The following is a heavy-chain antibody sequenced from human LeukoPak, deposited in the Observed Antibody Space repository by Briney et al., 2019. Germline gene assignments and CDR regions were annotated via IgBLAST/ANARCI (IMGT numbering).Heavy chain of an antibody. CDR3: ARSVSFYDSSGYSSWFDP. CDR2: IYHSGST. CDR1: GYFISSGYY. J-gene: IGHJ5*02. D-gene: IGHD3-22*01. Sequence: SETLSLTCTVSGYFISSGYYWGWIRQPPGKGLEWIGSIYHSGSTYYNPSLKSRVTISVDTSKNQFSLKLSSVTAADTAVYYCARSVSFYDSSGYSSWFDPWGQGTLVTVSS. V-gene: IGHV4-38-2*02.